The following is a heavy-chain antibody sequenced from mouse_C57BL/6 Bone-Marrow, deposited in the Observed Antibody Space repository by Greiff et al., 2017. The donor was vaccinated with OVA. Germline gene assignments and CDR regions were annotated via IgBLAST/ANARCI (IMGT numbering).Heavy chain of an antibody. CDR3: ARALLLRYYYAMDY. V-gene: IGHV5-17*01. CDR1: GFTFSDYG. CDR2: ISSGSITI. D-gene: IGHD1-1*01. Sequence: DVQLQESGGGLVKPGGSLKLSCAASGFTFSDYGMHWVRQAPEKGLEWVAYISSGSITIYYADTVKGRFTISRDNAKNTLFLQMTSLRSEDTAMYYCARALLLRYYYAMDYWGQGTSVTVSS. J-gene: IGHJ4*01.